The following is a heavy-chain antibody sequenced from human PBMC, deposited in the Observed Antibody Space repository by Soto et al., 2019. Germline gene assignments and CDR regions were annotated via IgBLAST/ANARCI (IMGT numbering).Heavy chain of an antibody. CDR1: GYTFTSYG. CDR3: ARFLEWLQNWFDP. Sequence: SVKVSCKASGYTFTSYGISRVRQAPGQGLEWMGWISAYNGNTNYAQKLQGRVTMTTDTSTSTAYMELRSLRSDDTAVYYCARFLEWLQNWFDPWGQGTLDSVSS. D-gene: IGHD3-3*01. J-gene: IGHJ5*02. CDR2: ISAYNGNT. V-gene: IGHV1-18*04.